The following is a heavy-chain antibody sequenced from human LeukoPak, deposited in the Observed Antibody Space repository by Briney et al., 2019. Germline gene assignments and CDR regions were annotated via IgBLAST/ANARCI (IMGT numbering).Heavy chain of an antibody. CDR3: AREEADSGSYFDY. J-gene: IGHJ4*02. Sequence: SETLSLTCTVSGGSISSSSYYWGWIRQPPGKGLEWIGSIYYSGSTYYNPSLKSRVTISVDTSKNQFSLKLSSVTAADTAVYYCAREEADSGSYFDYWGQGTLVTVSS. CDR1: GGSISSSSYY. CDR2: IYYSGST. D-gene: IGHD3-10*01. V-gene: IGHV4-39*07.